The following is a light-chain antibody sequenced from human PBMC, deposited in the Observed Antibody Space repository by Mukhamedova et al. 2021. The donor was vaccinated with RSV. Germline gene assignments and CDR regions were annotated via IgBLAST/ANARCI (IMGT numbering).Light chain of an antibody. CDR1: QSLLYSSNNKNY. CDR3: QQYYSTPLT. V-gene: IGKV4-1*01. CDR2: WAS. Sequence: SQSLLYSSNNKNYLAWYQQKPGQPPKLLISWASTRASGVPDRFSGSGSGTDFTLTISSLQAEDVAVYYCQQYYSTPLTFGGGTKV. J-gene: IGKJ4*01.